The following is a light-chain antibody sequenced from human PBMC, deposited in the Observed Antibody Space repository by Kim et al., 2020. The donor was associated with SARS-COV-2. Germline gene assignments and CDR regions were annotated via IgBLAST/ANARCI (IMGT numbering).Light chain of an antibody. J-gene: IGKJ4*01. CDR2: SAS. CDR1: QTISTW. V-gene: IGKV1-5*03. CDR3: QQYNSYWLT. Sequence: ASVGDRVTITCRASQTISTWLAWYQQKPGKAPKLLIYSASILETGVPSRFNGSGSGTEFTLTISSLQPDDSATYYCQQYNSYWLTFGGGTKVDIK.